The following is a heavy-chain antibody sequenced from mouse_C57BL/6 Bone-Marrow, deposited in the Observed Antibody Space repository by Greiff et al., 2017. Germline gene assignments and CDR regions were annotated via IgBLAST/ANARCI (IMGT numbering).Heavy chain of an antibody. V-gene: IGHV3-6*01. CDR2: ISYDGSN. CDR3: ASLLRRPTLYYFDY. CDR1: GYSITSGYY. D-gene: IGHD2-12*01. J-gene: IGHJ2*01. Sequence: EVHLVESGPGLVKPSQSLSLTCSVTGYSITSGYYWNWIRQFPGNKLEWMGYISYDGSNNYNPSLKNRISITRDTSKNQFFLKLNSVTTEDTATYYCASLLRRPTLYYFDYWGQGTTLTVSS.